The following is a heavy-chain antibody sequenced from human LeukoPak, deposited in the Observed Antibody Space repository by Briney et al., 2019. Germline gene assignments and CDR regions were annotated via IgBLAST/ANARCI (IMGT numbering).Heavy chain of an antibody. V-gene: IGHV4-38-2*02. CDR2: MYYSGNT. J-gene: IGHJ6*03. Sequence: SETLSLTCTVSGYSISSGYYWGWIRQPPGKGLEWIGSMYYSGNTYYNPSLKSRVTISVDTSKNQFPLKLSSVTAADTAVYYCAREPRSGTNYYYMDVWGKGTTVTVSS. CDR1: GYSISSGYY. D-gene: IGHD6-13*01. CDR3: AREPRSGTNYYYMDV.